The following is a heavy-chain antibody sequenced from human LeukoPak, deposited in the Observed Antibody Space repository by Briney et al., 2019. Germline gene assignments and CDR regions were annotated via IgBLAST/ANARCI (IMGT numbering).Heavy chain of an antibody. CDR2: ISRSSSSI. CDR3: ARGRDYSFDH. J-gene: IGHJ4*02. Sequence: TGGSLRLSCAASGFTFSSYSMSWVRQAPGKGLECLSYISRSSSSIYYADSVKGRFTISRDDAKNSLYLQMNSLRAEDTAVYYCARGRDYSFDHWGQGTLVTVSS. CDR1: GFTFSSYS. V-gene: IGHV3-48*01.